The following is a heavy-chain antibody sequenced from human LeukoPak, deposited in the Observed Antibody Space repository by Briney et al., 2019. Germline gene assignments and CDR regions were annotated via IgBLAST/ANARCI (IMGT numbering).Heavy chain of an antibody. CDR2: IRGSGDRT. V-gene: IGHV3-23*01. CDR3: SRGSEYDVLTGCFPFYS. CDR1: GFTFSSYG. Sequence: GGSLRLSCAASGFTFSSYGMSWVPQARGKGLEWVSAIRGSGDRTYYADSVEDRFQISRDNSKTTLYLQMNSLRAEDRTVYYCSRGSEYDVLTGCFPFYSWGEGTLVTVSS. J-gene: IGHJ4*02. D-gene: IGHD3-9*01.